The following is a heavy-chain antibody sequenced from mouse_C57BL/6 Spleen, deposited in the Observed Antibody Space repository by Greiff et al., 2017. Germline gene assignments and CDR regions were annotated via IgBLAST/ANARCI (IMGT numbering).Heavy chain of an antibody. V-gene: IGHV14-2*01. Sequence: EVKLQESGAELVKPGASVKLSCTASGFNIKDYYMHWVKQRTEQGLEWIGRIDPEDGETKYAPKFQGKATITADTSSNTAYLQLSSLTSEDTAVYYCAGYYGSSYGVFDYWGQGTTLTVSS. J-gene: IGHJ2*01. CDR1: GFNIKDYY. D-gene: IGHD1-1*01. CDR3: AGYYGSSYGVFDY. CDR2: IDPEDGET.